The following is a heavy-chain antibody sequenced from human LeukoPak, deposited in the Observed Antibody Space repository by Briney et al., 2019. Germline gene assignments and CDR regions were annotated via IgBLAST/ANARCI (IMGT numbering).Heavy chain of an antibody. Sequence: SETLSLTCTFSGGSVSSYYWSWIRQPAGKGLEWIGRIYTSGSTNYNPSLKSRVTISVDTSKNQFSLKLSSVTAADTAVYYCARDTGSSSGNWFDPWGQGTLVTVSS. CDR1: GGSVSSYY. D-gene: IGHD6-13*01. CDR3: ARDTGSSSGNWFDP. CDR2: IYTSGST. V-gene: IGHV4-4*07. J-gene: IGHJ5*02.